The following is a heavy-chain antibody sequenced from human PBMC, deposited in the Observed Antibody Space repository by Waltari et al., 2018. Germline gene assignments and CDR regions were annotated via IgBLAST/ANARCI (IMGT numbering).Heavy chain of an antibody. CDR2: ISAYNGNT. V-gene: IGHV1-18*01. CDR1: GYAFTHFG. Sequence: QVQLVQSGAEVKKPGASVQVSCKTSGYAFTHFGISWVRQAPGQGLEWVGWISAYNGNTNSAQKLQGRVTMTTDRTTTTAYMELRSLRSDDTAVYYCARRVAAADPYYFSGMDVWGQGTTVTVTS. CDR3: ARRVAAADPYYFSGMDV. D-gene: IGHD6-25*01. J-gene: IGHJ6*02.